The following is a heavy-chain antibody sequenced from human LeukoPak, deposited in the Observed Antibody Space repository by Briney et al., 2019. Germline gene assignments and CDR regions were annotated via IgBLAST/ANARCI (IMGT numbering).Heavy chain of an antibody. CDR2: ISGSGGYT. V-gene: IGHV3-23*01. J-gene: IGHJ4*02. CDR3: ARGSLWFGELLSDY. Sequence: PGGSLRLSCAASGFTFSSYAMSWVRQAPGKGLEWVSAISGSGGYTYYADSVKGRFTISRDNSKNTLYLQMNSLRAEDTAVYYCARGSLWFGELLSDYRGQGTLVTVSS. CDR1: GFTFSSYA. D-gene: IGHD3-10*01.